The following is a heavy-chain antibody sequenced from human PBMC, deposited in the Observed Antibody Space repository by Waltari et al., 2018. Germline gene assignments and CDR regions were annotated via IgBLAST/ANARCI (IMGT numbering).Heavy chain of an antibody. D-gene: IGHD6-13*01. V-gene: IGHV3-74*03. J-gene: IGHJ4*02. CDR1: GLTFRSDW. Sequence: EVQLVESGGGLVQPGGSVRLSCAASGLTFRSDWMHWVRQAPGKGLVGVSRINSDGSSITYADFVKGRFSMSREKAKNTLYLQMDSLRAEDTAVYYCVLPDRSSWAHFDYWGQGTLVTVSS. CDR2: INSDGSSI. CDR3: VLPDRSSWAHFDY.